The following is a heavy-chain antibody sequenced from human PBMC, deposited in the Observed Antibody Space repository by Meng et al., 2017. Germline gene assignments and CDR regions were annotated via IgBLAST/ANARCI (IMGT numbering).Heavy chain of an antibody. J-gene: IGHJ4*02. V-gene: IGHV3-9*01. CDR1: GFTFDEYA. D-gene: IGHD3-10*01. CDR2: ISWNSGTI. CDR3: AKVEYKSGAYYFDY. Sequence: SLKISCAASGFTFDEYAMQWIRQAPGKGLEWVSGISWNSGTIGYADSVKGRFTLSRDNAKNSLYLQMNSLRPEDTALYSCAKVEYKSGAYYFDYWGQGTLVTVSS.